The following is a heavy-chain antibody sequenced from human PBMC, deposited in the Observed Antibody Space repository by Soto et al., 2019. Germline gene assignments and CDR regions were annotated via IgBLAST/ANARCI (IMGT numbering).Heavy chain of an antibody. CDR1: GFTFSSYS. V-gene: IGHV3-48*02. Sequence: GGSLRLSCAASGFTFSSYSMNWVRQAPGKGLEWVSYISSSSSTIYYADSVKGRFTISRDNAKNSLYLQMNSLRDEDTAVYYCARGPYDSSGYYYEVGNWFDPWGQGTLVTVSS. J-gene: IGHJ5*02. CDR3: ARGPYDSSGYYYEVGNWFDP. CDR2: ISSSSSTI. D-gene: IGHD3-22*01.